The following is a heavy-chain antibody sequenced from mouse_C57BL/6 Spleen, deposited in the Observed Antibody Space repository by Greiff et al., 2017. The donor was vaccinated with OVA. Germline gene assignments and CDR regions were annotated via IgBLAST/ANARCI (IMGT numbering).Heavy chain of an antibody. Sequence: QVQLQQSGAELVRPGTSVKVSCKASGYAFTNYLIEWVKQRPGQGLEWIGVINPGGGGTNYTEKFKGKATLPADKSSSTAYMQLSRLTSEDSAVYVCARCYYDGSSSYFDVWGTGTTVTVSS. CDR3: ARCYYDGSSSYFDV. D-gene: IGHD1-1*01. CDR1: GYAFTNYL. J-gene: IGHJ1*03. CDR2: INPGGGGT. V-gene: IGHV1-54*01.